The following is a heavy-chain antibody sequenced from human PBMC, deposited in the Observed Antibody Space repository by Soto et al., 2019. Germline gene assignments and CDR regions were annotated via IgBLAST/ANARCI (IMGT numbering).Heavy chain of an antibody. V-gene: IGHV3-30-3*01. Sequence: GGSLRLSCAASGFTFSSSAMHWVRQAPGKGLEWVATISHDGINKYYADSMRGPFTISRDNSKNTLYLQMNTLRPEDTAVYYCARGADWFDSWGQGTLVTVSS. CDR2: ISHDGINK. J-gene: IGHJ5*01. CDR3: ARGADWFDS. CDR1: GFTFSSSA.